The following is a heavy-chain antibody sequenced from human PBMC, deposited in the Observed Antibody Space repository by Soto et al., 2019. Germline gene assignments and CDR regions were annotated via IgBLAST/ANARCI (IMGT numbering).Heavy chain of an antibody. D-gene: IGHD6-13*01. CDR1: GASITQYY. V-gene: IGHV4-59*01. Sequence: PSETLSLTCTVSGASITQYYWNWIRQSPGKGLEWIVSVSSTGSTVYNPSLTSRVTVSLDTSKNQFSLTLNSVTAADTAVYHCARGGGSPYHHHLFAFWGQGTLVPGSS. CDR3: ARGGGSPYHHHLFAF. CDR2: VSSTGST. J-gene: IGHJ4*02.